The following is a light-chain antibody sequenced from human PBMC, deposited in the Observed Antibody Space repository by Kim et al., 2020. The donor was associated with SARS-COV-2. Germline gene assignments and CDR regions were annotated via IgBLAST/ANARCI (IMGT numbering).Light chain of an antibody. CDR1: RSNIGNNA. V-gene: IGLV1-36*01. CDR2: YDD. Sequence: RQRVTISCSGSRSNIGNNAVNWYQQLPGKAPKLLIYYDDLLPSGVSDRFSGSKSGTSASLAISGLQSEDEADYYCAAWDDRLNGVVFGGGTQLTVL. CDR3: AAWDDRLNGVV. J-gene: IGLJ2*01.